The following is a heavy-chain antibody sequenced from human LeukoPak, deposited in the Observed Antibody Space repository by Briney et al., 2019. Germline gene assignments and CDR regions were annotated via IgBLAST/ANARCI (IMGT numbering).Heavy chain of an antibody. CDR2: IIPIFGTA. Sequence: SVKVSCKASGGTFSSYAISWVRQAPGQGLEWMGGIIPIFGTANYAQKFQGRVTITADESTSTAYMELSSLRSEDTVVYYCARGKASYNSPGVLALWGQGTLVTVSS. CDR3: ARGKASYNSPGVLAL. CDR1: GGTFSSYA. J-gene: IGHJ4*02. D-gene: IGHD1-20*01. V-gene: IGHV1-69*13.